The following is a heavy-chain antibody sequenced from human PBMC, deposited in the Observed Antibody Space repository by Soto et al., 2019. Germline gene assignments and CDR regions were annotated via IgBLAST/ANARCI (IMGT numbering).Heavy chain of an antibody. J-gene: IGHJ4*01. CDR3: AGTAESKAKSYYDILTGYYTLDY. D-gene: IGHD3-9*01. V-gene: IGHV1-46*01. CDR1: GYTFTSYY. CDR2: INPSGGST. Sequence: ASVKVSCKASGYTFTSYYMHWVRQAPGQGLEWMGIINPSGGSTSYAQKFQGRVTMTRDTSTSTVYMELSSLRSEDTAVYYCAGTAESKAKSYYDILTGYYTLDYWG.